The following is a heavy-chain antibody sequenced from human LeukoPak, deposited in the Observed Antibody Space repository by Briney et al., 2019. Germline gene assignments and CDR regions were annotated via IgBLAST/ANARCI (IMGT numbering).Heavy chain of an antibody. D-gene: IGHD2-8*01. V-gene: IGHV1-18*01. J-gene: IGHJ5*02. CDR3: AREVGPIVLMVYEVPNWFDP. CDR1: GYTFTRYG. Sequence: ASVKVSCKASGYTFTRYGISWVRQAPGQGLEWMGWISAYNGNTNYAQKLQGRVTMTTDTSTSTAYMELRSLRSDDTAVYYCAREVGPIVLMVYEVPNWFDPWGHGSLVTVSS. CDR2: ISAYNGNT.